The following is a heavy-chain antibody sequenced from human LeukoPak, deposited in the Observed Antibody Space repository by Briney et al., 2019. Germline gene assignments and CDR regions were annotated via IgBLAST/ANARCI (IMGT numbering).Heavy chain of an antibody. J-gene: IGHJ4*02. V-gene: IGHV4-39*07. CDR3: ARFRYHSLWLQRTD. CDR1: GVSISSGSNY. D-gene: IGHD5-24*01. Sequence: PSETLSLTCRVSGVSISSGSNYWGWIRQPPGKTLEWIGSIYSSGSTYYNSSLKSRVIILIDTAKNHFSLNLSSVTAADTAVYYCARFRYHSLWLQRTDWGQGTLATVSS. CDR2: IYSSGST.